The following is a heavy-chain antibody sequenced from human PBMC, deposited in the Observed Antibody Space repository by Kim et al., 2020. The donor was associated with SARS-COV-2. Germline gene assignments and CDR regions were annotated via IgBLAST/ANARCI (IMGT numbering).Heavy chain of an antibody. J-gene: IGHJ1*01. D-gene: IGHD3-10*01. CDR1: GYTFTSYA. CDR3: ARDSGSGGYYMGAEYFQH. V-gene: IGHV7-4-1*02. CDR2: INNNTGNP. Sequence: ASVKVSCKASGYTFTSYAMNWVRQAPGQGLEWMGWINNNTGNPTYAQGFTGRFVFSLDTSVSTAYLQISSLKAEDTAVYYCARDSGSGGYYMGAEYFQHWGQGTLVTVSS.